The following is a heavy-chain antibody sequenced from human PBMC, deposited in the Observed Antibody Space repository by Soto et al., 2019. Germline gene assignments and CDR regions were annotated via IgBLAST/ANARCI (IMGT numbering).Heavy chain of an antibody. CDR3: AKTPKTGTTYYFDY. D-gene: IGHD1-7*01. J-gene: IGHJ4*02. V-gene: IGHV3-23*01. CDR1: GFTFSSYA. Sequence: LRLSFAASGFTFSSYAMSWVRQAPGKGLEWVSAISGSGGSTYYADSVKGRFTISRDNSKNTLYLQMNSLRAEDTAVYYCAKTPKTGTTYYFDYWGQGTLVTVSS. CDR2: ISGSGGST.